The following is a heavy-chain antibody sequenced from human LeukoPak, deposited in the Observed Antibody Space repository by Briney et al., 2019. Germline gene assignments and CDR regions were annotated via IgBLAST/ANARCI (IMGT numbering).Heavy chain of an antibody. CDR3: AKLVGATTGIDY. J-gene: IGHJ4*02. D-gene: IGHD1-26*01. CDR2: INGDGTST. V-gene: IGHV3-74*01. CDR1: GFTFSDYW. Sequence: GGSLRLSCAASGFTFSDYWMHWVRQAPGKGLVWVSRINGDGTSTRYADSVKGRFTISRDNAKNTLYLQMNSLSAEDTAVYYCAKLVGATTGIDYWGQGTLVTASS.